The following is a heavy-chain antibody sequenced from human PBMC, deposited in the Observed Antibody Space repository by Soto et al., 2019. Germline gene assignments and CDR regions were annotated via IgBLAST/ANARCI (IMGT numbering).Heavy chain of an antibody. CDR1: GGTFSSHA. V-gene: IGHV1-69*13. CDR2: IIPIFGTA. J-gene: IGHJ4*02. D-gene: IGHD6-13*01. CDR3: ARVAAAGTALFDY. Sequence: SVKVSCKASGGTFSSHAISWVRQAPGQGLEWMGGIIPIFGTANYAQKFQGRVTITADESTSTAYMELSSLRSEDTAVYYCARVAAAGTALFDYWGQGTLVTVSS.